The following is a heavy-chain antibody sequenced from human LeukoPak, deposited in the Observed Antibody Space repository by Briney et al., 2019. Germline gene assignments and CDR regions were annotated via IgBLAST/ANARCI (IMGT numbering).Heavy chain of an antibody. Sequence: SETLSLTCAVSGGSISSGGYSWSWIRQPRGKGLEWIGYIYHSGSTYYNPSLKSRVTISVDRSKNQFSLKLSSVTAADTAVYYCARVGKARGIDYWGQGTLVTVSS. J-gene: IGHJ4*02. CDR1: GGSISSGGYS. D-gene: IGHD2-15*01. V-gene: IGHV4-30-2*01. CDR2: IYHSGST. CDR3: ARVGKARGIDY.